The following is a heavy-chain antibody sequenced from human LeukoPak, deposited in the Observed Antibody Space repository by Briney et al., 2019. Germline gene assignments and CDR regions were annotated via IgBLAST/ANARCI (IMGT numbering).Heavy chain of an antibody. CDR1: GFTFSGSW. D-gene: IGHD6-19*01. V-gene: IGHV3-7*05. CDR3: ATGWYRLDY. J-gene: IGHJ4*02. Sequence: PGGSLRLSCAASGFTFSGSWMSWVRQAPGKGLERVANIQQEGSEKYYVDSVKGRFSISRDNAKNSLYLQMSSLRAEDTAVYYCATGWYRLDYWGQGTLVTVSS. CDR2: IQQEGSEK.